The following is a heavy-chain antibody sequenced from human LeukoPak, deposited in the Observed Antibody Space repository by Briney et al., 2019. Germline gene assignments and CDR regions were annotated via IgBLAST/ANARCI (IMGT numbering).Heavy chain of an antibody. CDR2: IYYSGST. CDR3: ARGPASSPYDFWSGYFSWFDP. D-gene: IGHD3-3*01. Sequence: SETLSLTCTVSGGSISSYYWSWIRQPPGKGLEWIGYIYYSGSTNYNPSLKSRVTISVDTSKNQFSLKLSSVTAADTAVYYCARGPASSPYDFWSGYFSWFDPWGQGTLVTVSS. CDR1: GGSISSYY. V-gene: IGHV4-59*01. J-gene: IGHJ5*02.